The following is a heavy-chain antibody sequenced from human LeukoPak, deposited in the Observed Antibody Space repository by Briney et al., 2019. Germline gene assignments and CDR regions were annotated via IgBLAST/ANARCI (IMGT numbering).Heavy chain of an antibody. J-gene: IGHJ4*02. Sequence: GRSLRLSCAASGFTFSSYGMHWVRQAPGKGLEWVAVIWYDGSNKYYADSVKGRFTISRDNSKNTLYLQMNSLRAEDTAVYYCARSPLRIAVAGAFDYWGQGTLVTVSS. D-gene: IGHD6-19*01. CDR3: ARSPLRIAVAGAFDY. CDR1: GFTFSSYG. CDR2: IWYDGSNK. V-gene: IGHV3-33*01.